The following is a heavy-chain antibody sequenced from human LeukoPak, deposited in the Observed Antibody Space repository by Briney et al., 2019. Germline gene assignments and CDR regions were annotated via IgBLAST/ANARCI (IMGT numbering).Heavy chain of an antibody. CDR2: ISGSGGST. CDR3: AKDRNSEGGAAKNY. V-gene: IGHV3-23*01. J-gene: IGHJ4*02. D-gene: IGHD1-26*01. Sequence: GGSLRLSCAASGFTFSSYAMSWVRQAPGKGLEWVSTISGSGGSTYYADSVKGRVSISRDNSKNTLYLQMNSLRAEDTAVYYCAKDRNSEGGAAKNYWGQGTLVTVSS. CDR1: GFTFSSYA.